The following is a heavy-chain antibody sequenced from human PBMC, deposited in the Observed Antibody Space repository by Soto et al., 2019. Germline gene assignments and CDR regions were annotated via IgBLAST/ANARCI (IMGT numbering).Heavy chain of an antibody. J-gene: IGHJ5*02. CDR3: ARDRRNWFDP. CDR2: ISSSSSSI. V-gene: IGHV3-48*02. Sequence: GGSLRLSCVASGFTFSSYAVSWVRQAQGKGLEWVSAISSSSSSIYYADSVKGRFTISRDNAKNSLYLQMNSLRDEDTAVYYCARDRRNWFDPWGLGSLVTVSS. CDR1: GFTFSSYA.